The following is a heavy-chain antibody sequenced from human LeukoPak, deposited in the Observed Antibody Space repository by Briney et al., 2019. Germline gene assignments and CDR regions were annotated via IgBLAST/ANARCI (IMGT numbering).Heavy chain of an antibody. CDR2: IYHSGST. V-gene: IGHV4-4*02. D-gene: IGHD1-26*01. Sequence: GSLRLSCAASGFTVSSNYMSWVRQPPGKGLEWIGEIYHSGSTNYNPSLKSRVTISVDKSKNQFSLKLSSVTAADTAVYYCARDKFPLVGATGDDAFDIWGQGTMVAVSS. CDR3: ARDKFPLVGATGDDAFDI. J-gene: IGHJ3*02. CDR1: GFTVSSNY.